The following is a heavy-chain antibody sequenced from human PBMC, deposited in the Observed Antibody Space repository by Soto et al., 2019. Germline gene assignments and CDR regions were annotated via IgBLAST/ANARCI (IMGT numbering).Heavy chain of an antibody. CDR2: ISDSSSTV. CDR1: GFTFSSYN. J-gene: IGHJ4*02. CDR3: ATYNWNYNY. V-gene: IGHV3-48*02. Sequence: EVQLVESGGGLVQPGGSLRLSCAASGFTFSSYNMNWVRQAPGKGLEWISYISDSSSTVYYADSVKGRFTTSRDDAKNSLYLQMNSLRDEDTAVYYCATYNWNYNYWGQGTLVTVSS. D-gene: IGHD1-7*01.